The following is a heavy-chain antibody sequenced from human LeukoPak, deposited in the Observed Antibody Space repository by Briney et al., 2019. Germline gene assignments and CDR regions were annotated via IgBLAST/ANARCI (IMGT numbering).Heavy chain of an antibody. V-gene: IGHV4-59*01. Sequence: SETLSLTCTVSGGSISSYYWSWIRQPPGKGLEWIGYISYSGSTNYNPSLKSRVTMSVDTSKNQFSLKLSSVTATDTAVYYCARGMGGPDYWGQGTLVTVSS. D-gene: IGHD2-15*01. CDR2: ISYSGST. CDR3: ARGMGGPDY. J-gene: IGHJ4*02. CDR1: GGSISSYY.